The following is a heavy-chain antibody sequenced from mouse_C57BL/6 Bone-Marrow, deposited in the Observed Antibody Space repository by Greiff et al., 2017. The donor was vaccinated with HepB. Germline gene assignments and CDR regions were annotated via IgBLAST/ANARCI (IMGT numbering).Heavy chain of an antibody. V-gene: IGHV1-14*01. CDR3: TRWARATTFAY. CDR2: INPYNDGS. J-gene: IGHJ3*01. CDR1: GYTFINYV. D-gene: IGHD3-1*01. Sequence: EVQVVESGPELVKPGASVKMSCKASGYTFINYVIHWVKQKPGQGLEWIGYINPYNDGSKYNEKFKGKATLTSDKSSSTAYVELSSLTSEDSAVYYCTRWARATTFAYWGQGTLVTISA.